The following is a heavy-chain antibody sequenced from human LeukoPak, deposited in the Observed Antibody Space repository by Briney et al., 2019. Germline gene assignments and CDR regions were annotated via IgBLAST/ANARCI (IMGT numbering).Heavy chain of an antibody. V-gene: IGHV3-48*02. J-gene: IGHJ2*01. Sequence: GGSLRLSCAASGFTFSSCSMDWVRQAPGKGLEWVSYTSSSSSTIKYADSVRGRFTISRDNAENSLYLQMNSLRDEDTAVYYCARARGTGWYFDLWGRGTLVTVSS. CDR1: GFTFSSCS. CDR2: TSSSSSTI. CDR3: ARARGTGWYFDL. D-gene: IGHD2-15*01.